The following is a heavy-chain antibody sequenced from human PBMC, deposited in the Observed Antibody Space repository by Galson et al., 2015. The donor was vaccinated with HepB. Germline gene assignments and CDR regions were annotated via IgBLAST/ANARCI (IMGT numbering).Heavy chain of an antibody. V-gene: IGHV3-33*01. CDR1: GFTFSSYG. Sequence: SLRLSCAASGFTFSSYGMHWVRQAPGKGLEWVAVIWYDGSNKYYADSVKGRFTISRDNSKNTLYLQMNSLRAEDTAVYYCARESRTVATITRYYYHGMDVWGQGATVTVSS. D-gene: IGHD5-12*01. CDR2: IWYDGSNK. CDR3: ARESRTVATITRYYYHGMDV. J-gene: IGHJ6*02.